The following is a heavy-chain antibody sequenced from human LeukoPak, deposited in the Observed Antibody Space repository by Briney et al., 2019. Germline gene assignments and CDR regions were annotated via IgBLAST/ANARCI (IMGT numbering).Heavy chain of an antibody. CDR2: INPNSGGA. Sequence: ASVKVSCKASGYTFTGYYMHWVRQAPGQGLEWMGWINPNSGGANYAQKFQGRVTMTRDTSISTAYMELSRLRSDDTAVYYCASGLTVTTSTFDYWGQGTLVTVSS. CDR3: ASGLTVTTSTFDY. D-gene: IGHD4-17*01. J-gene: IGHJ4*02. CDR1: GYTFTGYY. V-gene: IGHV1-2*02.